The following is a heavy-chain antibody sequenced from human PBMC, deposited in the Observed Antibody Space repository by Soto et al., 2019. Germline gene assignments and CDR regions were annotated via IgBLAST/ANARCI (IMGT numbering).Heavy chain of an antibody. Sequence: ASVKVSCKASGYTFTGYYMHWVRQAPGQGLEWMGWINPNSGGTNYAQKFQGWVTMTRDTSISTAYMELSRLRSDDTAVYYCARSTMPGIAAAGPDYWGQGTLVTVS. CDR3: ARSTMPGIAAAGPDY. CDR1: GYTFTGYY. D-gene: IGHD6-13*01. J-gene: IGHJ4*02. V-gene: IGHV1-2*04. CDR2: INPNSGGT.